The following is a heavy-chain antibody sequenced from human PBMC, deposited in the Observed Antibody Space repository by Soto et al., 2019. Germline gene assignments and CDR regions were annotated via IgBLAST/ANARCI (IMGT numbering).Heavy chain of an antibody. J-gene: IGHJ4*02. Sequence: PSETLSLTCSLSGGSISSGNYYWTWIRQPPGKGLEWIGFISYSGTTHYSASLRSRVSISVDTSKKQFSLDLSSVTAADTAVYYCATMGTPVTGLYYFDYWGQGTLVTVSS. D-gene: IGHD4-17*01. V-gene: IGHV4-30-4*01. CDR3: ATMGTPVTGLYYFDY. CDR2: ISYSGTT. CDR1: GGSISSGNYY.